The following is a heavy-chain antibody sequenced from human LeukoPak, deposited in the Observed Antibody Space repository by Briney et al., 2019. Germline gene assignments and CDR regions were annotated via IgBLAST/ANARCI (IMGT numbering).Heavy chain of an antibody. D-gene: IGHD2-15*01. CDR2: IYPGDSDT. Sequence: GESLKISCKGSGYSFTSYWIGWVRQMPGKGLEWMGIIYPGDSDTRYSPSFQGQVTISADKSISTAYLQWSSLKASDTAMYYCARLMGYCSGGSCYSFWFDPWGQRTLVTVSS. J-gene: IGHJ5*02. CDR3: ARLMGYCSGGSCYSFWFDP. CDR1: GYSFTSYW. V-gene: IGHV5-51*01.